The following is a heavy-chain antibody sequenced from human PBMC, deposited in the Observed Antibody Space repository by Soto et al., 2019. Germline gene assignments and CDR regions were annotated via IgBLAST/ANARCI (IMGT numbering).Heavy chain of an antibody. CDR2: ITWNGGNS. CDR1: GFRFGDYN. D-gene: IGHD3-16*01. CDR3: ARETLSYGSALDV. J-gene: IGHJ6*02. Sequence: PGGSLRLSCAASGFRFGDYNIHWVRQAPGKGLEWVSLITWNGGNSYYADSVKGRFTISRDGTTESVSLQMTSLKREDTGLYFCARETLSYGSALDVWGQGTTVTVSS. V-gene: IGHV3-43*01.